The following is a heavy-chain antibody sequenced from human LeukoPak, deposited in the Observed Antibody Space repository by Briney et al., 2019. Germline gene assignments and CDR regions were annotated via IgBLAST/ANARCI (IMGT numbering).Heavy chain of an antibody. Sequence: ASVTASCKASGYTFSNYDINWVRQATGQGLEWMGWMNPNTGNTGYAQKFQGRVTMTSDTSISTAYMELSSLTSDDTAVYYCARVLPGDHWGQGTLVTVSS. D-gene: IGHD1-14*01. J-gene: IGHJ4*02. CDR1: GYTFSNYD. V-gene: IGHV1-8*01. CDR2: MNPNTGNT. CDR3: ARVLPGDH.